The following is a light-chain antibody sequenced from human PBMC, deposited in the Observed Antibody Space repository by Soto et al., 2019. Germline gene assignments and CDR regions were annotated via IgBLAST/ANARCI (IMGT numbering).Light chain of an antibody. Sequence: EIVLTQSPGTLSLSPGERATLSCRASQGVTNSYLAWYQQKPGQAPRLLIYVASSRATGIPDRFSGSESVTDFTLTISRLEPEDFAVYYCQQYGSLPWTFGQGTKVEIK. V-gene: IGKV3-20*01. CDR2: VAS. CDR1: QGVTNSY. CDR3: QQYGSLPWT. J-gene: IGKJ1*01.